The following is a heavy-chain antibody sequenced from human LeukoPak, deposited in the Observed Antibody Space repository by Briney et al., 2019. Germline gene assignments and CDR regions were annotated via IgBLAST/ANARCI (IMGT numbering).Heavy chain of an antibody. CDR3: AFGHGGSAPIDY. D-gene: IGHD2-15*01. Sequence: GSSVKVSCKASGGAFSSSAITWVRQARGQGLEWMGGIIPLFGTANYAQKFRGRVTFTADGPTSTAYMDLSSLTSDDTAVYYCAFGHGGSAPIDYWGQGTLVTVSS. CDR2: IIPLFGTA. J-gene: IGHJ4*02. V-gene: IGHV1-69*01. CDR1: GGAFSSSA.